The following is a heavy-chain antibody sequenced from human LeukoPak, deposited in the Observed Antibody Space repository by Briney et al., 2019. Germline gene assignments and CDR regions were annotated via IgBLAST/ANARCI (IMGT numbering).Heavy chain of an antibody. CDR2: ISGDGATT. CDR3: TKDATPYTYVEFDY. Sequence: GGSLRLSCAASGFTFADYALHWVRQAPGKGLEWVSLISGDGATTFYGDSVKGRFTISRDNSKNSLYLQMNSLRPEDSAFYYCTKDATPYTYVEFDYWGQGTLVTVSS. V-gene: IGHV3-43*02. D-gene: IGHD5-18*01. J-gene: IGHJ4*02. CDR1: GFTFADYA.